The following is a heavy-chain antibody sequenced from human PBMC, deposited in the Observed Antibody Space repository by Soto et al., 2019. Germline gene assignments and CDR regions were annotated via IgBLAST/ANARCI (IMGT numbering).Heavy chain of an antibody. CDR2: IYYSGST. V-gene: IGHV4-31*03. Sequence: QVQLQESGPGLVKPSQTLSLTCTVSGGSISSGGYYWSWIRQHPGKGLEWIGYIYYSGSTYYNPSLKSRGTISVSTSKNQFSLKLSSVTAADTAVYYCARGGIAAAAPPDYWGQGTLVTVSS. CDR3: ARGGIAAAAPPDY. D-gene: IGHD6-13*01. CDR1: GGSISSGGYY. J-gene: IGHJ4*02.